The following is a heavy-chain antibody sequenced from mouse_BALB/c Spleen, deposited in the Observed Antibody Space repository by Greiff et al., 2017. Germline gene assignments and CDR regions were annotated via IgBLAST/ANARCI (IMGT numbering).Heavy chain of an antibody. D-gene: IGHD1-1*01. J-gene: IGHJ4*01. CDR3: ARRPITTVVAPYYAMDY. V-gene: IGHV1-9*01. CDR1: GYTFSSYW. CDR2: ILPGSGST. Sequence: QVQLQQSGAELMKPGASVKISCKATGYTFSSYWIEWVKQRPGHGLEWIGEILPGSGSTNYNEKFKGKATFTADTSSNTAYMQLSSLTSEDSAVYYCARRPITTVVAPYYAMDYWGQGTSVTVSS.